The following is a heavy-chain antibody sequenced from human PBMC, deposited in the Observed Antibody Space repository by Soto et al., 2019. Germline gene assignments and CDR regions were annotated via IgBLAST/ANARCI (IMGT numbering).Heavy chain of an antibody. CDR3: KVEWFPFDP. Sequence: GGSLRLSCAVSGLTFNNYWMNWVRQAPGKGLVWVSRINSDGSITTYADSVKGRFTISRDNAKNTLYLQMNSLRAEDTAVYYCKVEWFPFDPWGQGTLVTVSS. CDR1: GLTFNNYW. J-gene: IGHJ5*02. V-gene: IGHV3-74*01. CDR2: INSDGSIT. D-gene: IGHD3-3*01.